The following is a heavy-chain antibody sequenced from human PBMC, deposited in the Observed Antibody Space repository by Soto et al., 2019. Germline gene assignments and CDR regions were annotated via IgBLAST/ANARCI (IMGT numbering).Heavy chain of an antibody. CDR3: AKDPSGAMVATLYYFDY. D-gene: IGHD5-12*01. J-gene: IGHJ4*02. Sequence: GGSLRLSCAASGFTFSSYGMHWVRQAPGKGLEWVAVISYDGSNKYYADSVKGRFTIPRHNSKNTLYLQMNSLRAEDTAVYYCAKDPSGAMVATLYYFDYWGQGTLVTVSS. V-gene: IGHV3-30*18. CDR1: GFTFSSYG. CDR2: ISYDGSNK.